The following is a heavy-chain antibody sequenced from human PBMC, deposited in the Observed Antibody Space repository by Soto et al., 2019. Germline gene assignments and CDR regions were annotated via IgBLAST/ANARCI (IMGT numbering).Heavy chain of an antibody. CDR3: AKGDIVVVVAALYFDY. V-gene: IGHV3-30*18. Sequence: GGSLRLSCAASGFTFSSYGTHWVRQAPGKGLEWVAVISYDGSNKYYADSVKGRFTISRDNSKNTLYLQMNSLRAEDTAVYYCAKGDIVVVVAALYFDYWGQGTLVTVSS. CDR1: GFTFSSYG. CDR2: ISYDGSNK. J-gene: IGHJ4*02. D-gene: IGHD2-15*01.